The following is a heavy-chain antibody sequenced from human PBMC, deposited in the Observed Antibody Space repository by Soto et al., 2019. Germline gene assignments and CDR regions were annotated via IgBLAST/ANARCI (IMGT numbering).Heavy chain of an antibody. CDR2: INPSGGST. V-gene: IGHV1-46*01. J-gene: IGHJ4*02. CDR3: ARLNAPLFWTGYSGGFDY. D-gene: IGHD3-3*01. Sequence: QVQLVQSGAEVKKPGASVKLSCKASGYTFTNYYLHWVRQAPGQGLEWVGVINPSGGSTDYAQKFQGRVTVTSETSTSTVYMDLSSLTSDDTAVYYCARLNAPLFWTGYSGGFDYWGQGPLVTVSS. CDR1: GYTFTNYY.